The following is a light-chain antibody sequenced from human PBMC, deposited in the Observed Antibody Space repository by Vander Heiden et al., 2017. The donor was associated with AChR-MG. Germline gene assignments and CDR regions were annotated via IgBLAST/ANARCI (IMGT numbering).Light chain of an antibody. CDR2: DAS. CDR3: QQGSNWPPIT. J-gene: IGKJ4*01. Sequence: ETVLTQSPATLSLSPGERAILSCRASQSVNNYLAWYQQKPGQAPRLLIYDASNRATGIPARFSGSGYGTDFTLTISSLEPEDFAVYYCQQGSNWPPITFGGGTKVQIK. V-gene: IGKV3-11*01. CDR1: QSVNNY.